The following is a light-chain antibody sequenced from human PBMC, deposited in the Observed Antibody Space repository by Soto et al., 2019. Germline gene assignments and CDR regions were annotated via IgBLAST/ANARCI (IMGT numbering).Light chain of an antibody. V-gene: IGKV2-30*01. CDR3: MQGLHWPPYT. CDR2: KVS. J-gene: IGKJ2*01. Sequence: DVVMTQSPLSLPVTLGQPASISCRSSQSLVSSDGDTYLNWFQQRPGQSPRRLIYKVSHRDSGVPDRISGSGSGTDFTLKISRVEAEDVGVYYCMQGLHWPPYTFGQGTKLEIK. CDR1: QSLVSSDGDTY.